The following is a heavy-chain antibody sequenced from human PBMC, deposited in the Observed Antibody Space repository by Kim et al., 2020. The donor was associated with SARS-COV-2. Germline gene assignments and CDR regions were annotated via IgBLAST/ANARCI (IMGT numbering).Heavy chain of an antibody. V-gene: IGHV3-11*03. Sequence: GGSLRLSCAASGFVFGDYYMSWIRQAPGKGLEWVSIISGGSAYTKYADSVRGRFIVSRDNAENSLYLQMNSLRAEDTAVYYCGRSREGYTSTWYNIDFWGQGTLVAVSS. CDR1: GFVFGDYY. CDR2: ISGGSAYT. D-gene: IGHD6-13*01. J-gene: IGHJ4*02. CDR3: GRSREGYTSTWYNIDF.